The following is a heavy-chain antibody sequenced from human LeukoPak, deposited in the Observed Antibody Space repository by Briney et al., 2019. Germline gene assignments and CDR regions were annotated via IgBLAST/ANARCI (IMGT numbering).Heavy chain of an antibody. V-gene: IGHV1-18*01. Sequence: ASVKVSCKASGYTFTDYGISWVRQAPGQGLEWMGWISAYSGNTNYAQKLQGRVTMTTDTSTSTAYMELRSLRSDDTAVYYCARCIAVAGTSCYYYGMDVWGQGTTVTVS. CDR2: ISAYSGNT. CDR1: GYTFTDYG. D-gene: IGHD6-19*01. J-gene: IGHJ6*02. CDR3: ARCIAVAGTSCYYYGMDV.